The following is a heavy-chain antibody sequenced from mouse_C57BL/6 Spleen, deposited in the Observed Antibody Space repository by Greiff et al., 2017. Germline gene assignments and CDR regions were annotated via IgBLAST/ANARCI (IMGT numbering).Heavy chain of an antibody. V-gene: IGHV14-2*01. CDR1: GFNIKDYY. CDR2: IDPEDGET. Sequence: VQLQQSGAELVKPGASVKLSCTASGFNIKDYYMHWVKQRTEQGLEWIGRIDPEDGETKYAPKFQGKATLTADTSSNTAYVQLSRLTTEDTAVYDCARSNAPALGNFDYWGQGTTLTVSS. J-gene: IGHJ2*01. D-gene: IGHD3-3*01. CDR3: ARSNAPALGNFDY.